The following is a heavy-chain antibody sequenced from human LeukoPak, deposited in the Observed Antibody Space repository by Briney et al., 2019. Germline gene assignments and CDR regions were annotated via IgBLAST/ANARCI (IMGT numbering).Heavy chain of an antibody. D-gene: IGHD1-26*01. CDR2: INHSGST. CDR3: ARLGGSYRRKSKSQDY. CDR1: GGSFSGYY. V-gene: IGHV4-34*01. Sequence: PSETLSLTCAVYGGSFSGYYWSWIRQPPGKGLEWIGEINHSGSTNYNPSLKSRVTISVDTSKNQFSLKLSSVTAADTAVYYCARLGGSYRRKSKSQDYWGQGTLVTVSS. J-gene: IGHJ4*02.